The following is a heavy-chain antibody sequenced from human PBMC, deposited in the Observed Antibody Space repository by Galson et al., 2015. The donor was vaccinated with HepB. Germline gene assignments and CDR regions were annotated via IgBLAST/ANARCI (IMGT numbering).Heavy chain of an antibody. J-gene: IGHJ4*02. CDR1: GFTFSDYW. Sequence: QSGAEVKKPGKSLKISCKGSGFTFSDYWIGWVRQVPGKGLESVGIIYPGDSDTRYSPSFEGQVTISADKSTSTAYLQWSSLKTSDTAMYYCAREHCSGGNCYPKYWGQGTLVTVSS. CDR3: AREHCSGGNCYPKY. CDR2: IYPGDSDT. D-gene: IGHD2-15*01. V-gene: IGHV5-51*01.